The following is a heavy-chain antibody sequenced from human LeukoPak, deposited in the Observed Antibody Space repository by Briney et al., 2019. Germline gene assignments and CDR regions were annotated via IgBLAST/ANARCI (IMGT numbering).Heavy chain of an antibody. D-gene: IGHD2-2*01. CDR1: GGSISSCSYY. Sequence: SETLSLTCTVSGGSISSCSYYWSWIRQPAGKGLEWIGRIYTSGSTNYNPSLKSRVTISVDTSKNQFSLKLSSVTAADTAVYYCARAGFHRSSTSCYFGWFDPWGQGTPVTVSS. CDR3: ARAGFHRSSTSCYFGWFDP. CDR2: IYTSGST. J-gene: IGHJ5*02. V-gene: IGHV4-61*02.